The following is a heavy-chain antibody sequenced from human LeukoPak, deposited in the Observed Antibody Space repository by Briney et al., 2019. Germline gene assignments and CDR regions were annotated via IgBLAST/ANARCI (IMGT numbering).Heavy chain of an antibody. CDR3: ARDFFSSSRAYYFDY. J-gene: IGHJ4*02. CDR1: GYTFTGNY. Sequence: GASVRVSCKASGYTFTGNYLHWVRQAPGQGLEWMGWINPNSGGTNYAQKFQGRVTMTRDTSISTAYMELSRLRSDDTAVYYCARDFFSSSRAYYFDYWGQGTLVTVSS. V-gene: IGHV1-2*02. D-gene: IGHD6-13*01. CDR2: INPNSGGT.